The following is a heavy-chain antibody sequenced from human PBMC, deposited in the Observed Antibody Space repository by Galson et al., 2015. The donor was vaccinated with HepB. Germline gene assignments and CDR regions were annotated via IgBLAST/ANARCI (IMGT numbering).Heavy chain of an antibody. Sequence: SVKVSCKASGYTFTSYGISWVRQAPGQGLEWMGWISAYNGNTNYAQKLQGRVTMTADTSTSTAYMELRSLRSDDTAVYYCARDEGAYIPRGFDYWGQGTLVTVSS. CDR1: GYTFTSYG. CDR2: ISAYNGNT. V-gene: IGHV1-18*01. J-gene: IGHJ4*02. CDR3: ARDEGAYIPRGFDY. D-gene: IGHD1-26*01.